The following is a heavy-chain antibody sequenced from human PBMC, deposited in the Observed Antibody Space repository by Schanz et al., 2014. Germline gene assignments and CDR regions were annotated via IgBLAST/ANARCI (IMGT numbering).Heavy chain of an antibody. Sequence: EVQLLESGGGLVQPGGSLRLSCGVSGFTASSHSMNWVRQAPGKGLEWVSSISSRSSPIYYADSVKGRFTVSRDNAKNSVYLQMNGLRVEDTAVYYCVRERTNYGGNSYFFDHWGQGTLVIVSS. V-gene: IGHV3-21*02. D-gene: IGHD2-21*02. CDR3: VRERTNYGGNSYFFDH. CDR1: GFTASSHS. CDR2: ISSRSSPI. J-gene: IGHJ4*02.